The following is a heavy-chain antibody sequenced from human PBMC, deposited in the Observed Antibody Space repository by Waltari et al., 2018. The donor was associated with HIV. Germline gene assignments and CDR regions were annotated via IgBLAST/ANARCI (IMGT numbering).Heavy chain of an antibody. CDR3: ARDLYMGRGVISDY. CDR2: ISTNNGNT. V-gene: IGHV1-18*01. D-gene: IGHD3-10*01. CDR1: GYTFTSYD. Sequence: QVQLVQSGAEVKTPGASVKVSCKASGYTFTSYDINWVRQAPGQGPEWMGWISTNNGNTNYEQKFQGRVTMTTDASTSTVYMELRSLRSDDTAIYYCARDLYMGRGVISDYWGQGTLVTVSS. J-gene: IGHJ4*02.